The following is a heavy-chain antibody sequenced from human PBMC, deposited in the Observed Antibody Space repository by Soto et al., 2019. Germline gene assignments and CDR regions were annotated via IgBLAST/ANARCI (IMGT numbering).Heavy chain of an antibody. CDR1: GGTFSSYA. J-gene: IGHJ6*02. Sequence: QVQLVQSGAEVKKPGSSVKVSCKASGGTFSSYAISWVRQAPGQGLEWMGGIIPIFGTANYAQKFQGRVTITAEESTSTAYMELSSLRSEDTAVHYCASGSRTAYYYDSSGYYPDYYYYGMDVWGQGTTVTVSS. V-gene: IGHV1-69*01. D-gene: IGHD3-22*01. CDR3: ASGSRTAYYYDSSGYYPDYYYYGMDV. CDR2: IIPIFGTA.